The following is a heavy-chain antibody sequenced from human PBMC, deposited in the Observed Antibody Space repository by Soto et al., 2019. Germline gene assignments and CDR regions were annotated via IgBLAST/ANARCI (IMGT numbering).Heavy chain of an antibody. Sequence: ASVKVSCKASGYTFTGYYMHWVRQAPGQGLEWMGWINPNSGGTNYAQKFQGRVTMTRDTSISTAYMELSRLRSDDTAVYYCARGNYDFWSNYYYYGMDVWGQGTTVTVSS. CDR2: INPNSGGT. J-gene: IGHJ6*02. CDR3: ARGNYDFWSNYYYYGMDV. CDR1: GYTFTGYY. V-gene: IGHV1-2*02. D-gene: IGHD3-3*01.